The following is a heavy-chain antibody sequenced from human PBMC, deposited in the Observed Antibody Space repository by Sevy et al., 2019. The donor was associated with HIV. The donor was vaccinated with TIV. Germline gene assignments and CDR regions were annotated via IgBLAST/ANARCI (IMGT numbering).Heavy chain of an antibody. CDR2: IIPIFGTA. CDR1: GGTFSSYA. Sequence: ASVKVSRKASGGTFSSYAISWVRQAPGQGLEWMGGIIPIFGTANYAQKFQGRVTITADESTSTAYMELSSLRSEDTAVYYCARDKGGGRGAFDIWGQGTMVTVSS. J-gene: IGHJ3*02. D-gene: IGHD2-15*01. V-gene: IGHV1-69*13. CDR3: ARDKGGGRGAFDI.